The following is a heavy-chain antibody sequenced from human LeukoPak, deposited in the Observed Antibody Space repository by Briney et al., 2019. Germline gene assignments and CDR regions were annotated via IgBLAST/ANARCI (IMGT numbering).Heavy chain of an antibody. V-gene: IGHV3-11*04. Sequence: PGGSLSLSCAASGFTFSDYYMSWIRQAPGKGLEWVSYISSSGSTIYYADSVKGRFTISRDNAKNSLYLQMNSLRAEDTAVYYCARDRDVGATSAVDAFDIWGQGTMVTVSS. CDR3: ARDRDVGATSAVDAFDI. CDR2: ISSSGSTI. D-gene: IGHD1-26*01. J-gene: IGHJ3*02. CDR1: GFTFSDYY.